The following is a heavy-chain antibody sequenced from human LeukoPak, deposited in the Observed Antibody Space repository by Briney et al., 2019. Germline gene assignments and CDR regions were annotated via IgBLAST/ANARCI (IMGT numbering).Heavy chain of an antibody. V-gene: IGHV1-3*01. J-gene: IGHJ4*02. Sequence: GASVNVSCKASGYTLTSYAMHWVRQAPGQRLEWMGWINAGNGNTKYSQKFQGRVTITRDTSASTAYMELSSLRSEDTAVYYCARGHSSGWYELDYWGQGTLVTVSS. D-gene: IGHD6-19*01. CDR1: GYTLTSYA. CDR3: ARGHSSGWYELDY. CDR2: INAGNGNT.